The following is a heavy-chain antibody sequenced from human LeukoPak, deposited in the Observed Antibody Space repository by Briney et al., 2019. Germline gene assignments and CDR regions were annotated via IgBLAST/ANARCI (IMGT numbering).Heavy chain of an antibody. J-gene: IGHJ6*04. CDR1: GYDFTSYG. V-gene: IGHV1-18*01. D-gene: IGHD4-23*01. Sequence: ASVKVSCKASGYDFTSYGINWVRQVPGQGLEWMGWISGYIANTKYAQKFQGRVTMTIETFTSTAYMEARSLRYDDTAVYYCARADYGGPMDVWGKGTTVTVSS. CDR3: ARADYGGPMDV. CDR2: ISGYIANT.